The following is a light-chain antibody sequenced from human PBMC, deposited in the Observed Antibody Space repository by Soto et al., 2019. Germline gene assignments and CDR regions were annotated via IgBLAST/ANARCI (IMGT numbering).Light chain of an antibody. CDR1: QNISIY. J-gene: IGKJ5*01. CDR3: QHIYTIPIT. V-gene: IGKV1-39*01. CDR2: EAS. Sequence: DIQMTQSPSSLAASVGDRVTITCRASQNISIYLNWYQQEPGKAPNLLIYEASSLQSGVPSRFSGSGSGTDFTLTISSLHPEDFATYYFQHIYTIPITFGQGTRLETK.